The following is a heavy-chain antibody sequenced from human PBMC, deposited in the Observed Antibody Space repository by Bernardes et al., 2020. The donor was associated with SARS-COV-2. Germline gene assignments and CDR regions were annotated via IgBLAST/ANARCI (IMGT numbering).Heavy chain of an antibody. Sequence: SETLSLTCAAYGGSFRDYYWGRIRQPPGKGLEWIGEITDSGSTNYTPSLKSRVTISVDTSKKQFSLKLSTVTAADTAVSYCASAPAGGYDYWGQGTLVNVSS. D-gene: IGHD1-26*01. J-gene: IGHJ4*02. CDR2: ITDSGST. CDR3: ASAPAGGYDY. V-gene: IGHV4-34*01. CDR1: GGSFRDYY.